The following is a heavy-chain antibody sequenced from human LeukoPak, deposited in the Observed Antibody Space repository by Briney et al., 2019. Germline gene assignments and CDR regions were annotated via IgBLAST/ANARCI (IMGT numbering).Heavy chain of an antibody. CDR2: INPSTATT. J-gene: IGHJ4*02. D-gene: IGHD3-22*01. CDR3: ALDDTSGYSRL. CDR1: GYTFSTYY. Sequence: GASVKVSCKASGYTFSTYYIHWVRQAPGQGLEWMGIINPSTATTNYAQKFQGRVIMTRDTSTTTAFMELSSLTSDDTAIYYCALDDTSGYSRLWGQGSLVTVSS. V-gene: IGHV1-46*01.